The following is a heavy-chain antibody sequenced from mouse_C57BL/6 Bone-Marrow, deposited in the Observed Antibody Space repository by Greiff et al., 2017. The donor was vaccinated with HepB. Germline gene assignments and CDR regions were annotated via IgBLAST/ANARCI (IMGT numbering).Heavy chain of an antibody. J-gene: IGHJ2*01. D-gene: IGHD2-13*01. CDR3: AVYGDYDY. CDR2: IYPGDGDT. Sequence: QVQLQQSGPELVKPGASVKISCKASGYAFSSSWMNWVKQRPGKGLEWIGRIYPGDGDTNYTGKFTGKATLTADKSSSTAYIQLSSLTSEDSAVYFCAVYGDYDYWGQGTTLTVSS. CDR1: GYAFSSSW. V-gene: IGHV1-82*01.